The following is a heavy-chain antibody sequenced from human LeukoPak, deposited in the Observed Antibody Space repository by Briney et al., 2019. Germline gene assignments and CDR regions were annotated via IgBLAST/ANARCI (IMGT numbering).Heavy chain of an antibody. D-gene: IGHD4-17*01. V-gene: IGHV4-4*07. CDR2: TYTTGSP. J-gene: IGHJ6*03. CDR1: GDSLTSDY. CDR3: ARVRRDYGDYVEYMDV. Sequence: SETLSLTCTVSGDSLTSDYWTWIRQPAGKRLEWIGRTYTTGSPNYNPPLKDRVTMSVDRSKNQFSLSLSSVTAADTAVYYCARVRRDYGDYVEYMDVWGKGTTVTVSS.